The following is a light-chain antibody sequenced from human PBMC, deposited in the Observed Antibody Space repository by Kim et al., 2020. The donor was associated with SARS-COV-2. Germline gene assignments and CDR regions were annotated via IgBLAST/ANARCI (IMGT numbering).Light chain of an antibody. CDR3: QHYNDWPET. CDR2: GAY. Sequence: SPSPGESASLSCKASQSVSNFVAWYQKNPGQPPRVIIFGAYMRASGIPGRFSGSAAGTDFTPSISSLQSEDSAFYCWQHYNDWPETFGQGTKLEI. J-gene: IGKJ2*01. CDR1: QSVSNF. V-gene: IGKV3-15*01.